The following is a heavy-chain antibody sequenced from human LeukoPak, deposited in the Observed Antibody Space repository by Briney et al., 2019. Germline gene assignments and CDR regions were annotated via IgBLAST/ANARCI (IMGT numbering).Heavy chain of an antibody. D-gene: IGHD3-22*01. V-gene: IGHV3-30-3*01. CDR1: GFTFSSYA. J-gene: IGHJ4*02. CDR2: ISYDGSNK. CDR3: ARGAQGYYDSSGYFH. Sequence: PGRSLRLSCAASGFTFSSYAMHWVRQAPGKGLEWVAVISYDGSNKYYADSVKGRFTISRDNSKNTLYLQMNSLRAEDTAVYYCARGAQGYYDSSGYFHWGQGTLVTVSS.